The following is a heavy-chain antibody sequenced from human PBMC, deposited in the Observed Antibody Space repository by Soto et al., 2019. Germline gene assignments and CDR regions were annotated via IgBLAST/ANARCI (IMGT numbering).Heavy chain of an antibody. V-gene: IGHV3-33*01. CDR1: GFTFSIYG. CDR2: IWYDGSNT. D-gene: IGHD3-22*01. J-gene: IGHJ4*02. CDR3: ARDQDSSGYYTYYFDY. Sequence: PGGSLRLSCAASGFTFSIYGMHWVRQAPGKGLEWVAVIWYDGSNTYYADSVKGRFTISRDNSKNTQYLQMNSLRAEDTALYYCARDQDSSGYYTYYFDYWGQGTLVTVSS.